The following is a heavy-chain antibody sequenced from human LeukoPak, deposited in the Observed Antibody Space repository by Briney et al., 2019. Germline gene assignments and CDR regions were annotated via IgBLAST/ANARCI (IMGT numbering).Heavy chain of an antibody. CDR1: RGSISSYY. V-gene: IGHV4-59*01. J-gene: IGHJ4*02. Sequence: SETLSLTCTVSRGSISSYYWSWIRQPPGKGLEWIGNIYDSGSTNYNPSLESRVTISVDTSKNQCSLKLSSVTAADTAVYYCARQSISGSSLSYFDYWGQGTLVNVSS. CDR2: IYDSGST. D-gene: IGHD3-22*01. CDR3: ARQSISGSSLSYFDY.